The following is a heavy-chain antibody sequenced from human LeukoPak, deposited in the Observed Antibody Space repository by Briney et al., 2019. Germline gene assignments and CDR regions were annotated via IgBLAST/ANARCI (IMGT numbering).Heavy chain of an antibody. J-gene: IGHJ4*02. V-gene: IGHV4-34*01. D-gene: IGHD4-23*01. CDR1: GGSISSYY. Sequence: SETLSLTCTVSGGSISSYYWSWIRQPPGKGLEWIGEINHSGSTNYNPSLKSRVTISVDTSKNQFSLKLSSVTAADTAVYYCARSHTVAGFDYWGQGTLVTVSS. CDR2: INHSGST. CDR3: ARSHTVAGFDY.